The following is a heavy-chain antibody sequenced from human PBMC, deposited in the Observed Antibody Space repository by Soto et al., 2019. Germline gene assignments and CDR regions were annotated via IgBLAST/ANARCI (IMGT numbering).Heavy chain of an antibody. Sequence: EVQLVESGGGLVKPGGSLRLSCAASGFTFSNAWMSWVRQAPGKGLEWVGRIKIKSDGGTRDYAAPVKGRFSISRDDSKNTVYLQMISLKTEDTAIYYCVTVGRTFLEWPRNDHCGQGTLVTVSS. J-gene: IGHJ4*02. CDR3: VTVGRTFLEWPRNDH. D-gene: IGHD3-3*01. CDR2: IKIKSDGGTR. CDR1: GFTFSNAW. V-gene: IGHV3-15*01.